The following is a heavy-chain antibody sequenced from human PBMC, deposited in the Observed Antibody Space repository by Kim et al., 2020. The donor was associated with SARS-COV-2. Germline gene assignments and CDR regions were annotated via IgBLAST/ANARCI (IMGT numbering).Heavy chain of an antibody. CDR2: LDPFESFT. D-gene: IGHD6-19*01. CDR3: ARIAVAGNGLDF. CDR1: GYSISSYW. J-gene: IGHJ4*02. V-gene: IGHV5-10-1*01. Sequence: GESLKISCHISGYSISSYWIAWVRQLPGKGLEWMGRLDPFESFTDYNPSFHGHITISIDNSNRTANLQWSSLRASDTAIYYCARIAVAGNGLDFWGQGTLVTVSS.